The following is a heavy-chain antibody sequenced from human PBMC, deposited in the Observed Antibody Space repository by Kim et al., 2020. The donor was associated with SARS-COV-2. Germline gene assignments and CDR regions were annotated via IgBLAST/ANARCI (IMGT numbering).Heavy chain of an antibody. J-gene: IGHJ4*02. Sequence: SETLSLTCAVYGGSFSGYYWSWIRQPPGKGLEWIGEINHSGSTNYNPSLKSRVTISVDTSKNQFSLKLSSVTAADTAVYYCARGHSSPPGAFDYWGQGTL. D-gene: IGHD6-19*01. CDR3: ARGHSSPPGAFDY. CDR2: INHSGST. V-gene: IGHV4-34*01. CDR1: GGSFSGYY.